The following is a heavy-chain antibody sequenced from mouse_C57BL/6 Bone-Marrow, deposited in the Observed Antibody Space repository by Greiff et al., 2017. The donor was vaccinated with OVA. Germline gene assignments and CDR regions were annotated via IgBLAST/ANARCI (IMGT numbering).Heavy chain of an antibody. V-gene: IGHV1-78*01. CDR2: IYPRDGST. D-gene: IGHD2-4*01. Sequence: VQLQESDAELVKPGASVKISCKASGYTFTDYTIHWMKQRPEQGLEWIGYIYPRDGSTKYNEKFKGKATLTADKSSSTAYMQLNSLTSEDSAVYFCARTIDYDESAMDYWGQGTSVTVSS. CDR3: ARTIDYDESAMDY. CDR1: GYTFTDYT. J-gene: IGHJ4*01.